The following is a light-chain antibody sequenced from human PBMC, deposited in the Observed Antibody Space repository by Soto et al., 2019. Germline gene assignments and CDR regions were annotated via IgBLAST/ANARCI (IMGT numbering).Light chain of an antibody. V-gene: IGKV3-20*01. CDR2: DTS. CDR3: QQYGASPWT. J-gene: IGKJ1*01. CDR1: QSVPNSR. Sequence: EIVLTQSPDTLSLSPGERATLSCRASQSVPNSRLAWYQQKPGQAPSLVISDTSIRATGIPDRFSGSGSGTDFSLIIGRLETEHFPVYICQQYGASPWTFGQGTKVDI.